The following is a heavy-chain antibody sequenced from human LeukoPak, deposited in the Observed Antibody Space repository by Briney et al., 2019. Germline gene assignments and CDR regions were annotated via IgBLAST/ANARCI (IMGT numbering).Heavy chain of an antibody. D-gene: IGHD2-15*01. CDR2: IKADGGEK. J-gene: IGHJ4*02. V-gene: IGHV3-7*03. CDR3: AKAPLGRCSGAICYYFDS. Sequence: GGSLRLSCAASGFTFSTYWMNWFHQTPGKGLEWVAKIKADGGEKDHVASVKGRFTISRDNAKNSLYLQMNSLRVEDAAVYYCAKAPLGRCSGAICYYFDSWGQGTLVTVSS. CDR1: GFTFSTYW.